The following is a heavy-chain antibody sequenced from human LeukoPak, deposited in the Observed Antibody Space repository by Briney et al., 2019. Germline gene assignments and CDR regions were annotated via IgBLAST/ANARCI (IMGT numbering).Heavy chain of an antibody. CDR1: GGSISSTSYY. CDR3: ARQALWFFDH. Sequence: SETLSLTCTVSGGSISSTSYYWGWIRQPPGKGLEWIGSIYYSGSTYYSPSLRSRVTISVDTSKNQFSLKLSSVTAADTAVYYCARQALWFFDHWGQGTLVTVSS. J-gene: IGHJ4*02. D-gene: IGHD2-21*01. CDR2: IYYSGST. V-gene: IGHV4-39*01.